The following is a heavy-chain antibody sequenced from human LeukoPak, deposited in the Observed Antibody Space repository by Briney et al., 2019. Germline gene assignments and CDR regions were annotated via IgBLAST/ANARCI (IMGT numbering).Heavy chain of an antibody. CDR3: ARVGDGYNVNYFDY. V-gene: IGHV3-48*02. CDR2: ISTTSTTV. CDR1: GFTFSSYA. Sequence: GGSLRLSCAASGFTFSSYAMSWVRLAPGKGLEWVSCISTTSTTVYYADSVKGRFTVSRDNAKNSLYLQMNSLGDEDTAMFYCARVGDGYNVNYFDYWGQGTLVTVSS. D-gene: IGHD5-24*01. J-gene: IGHJ4*02.